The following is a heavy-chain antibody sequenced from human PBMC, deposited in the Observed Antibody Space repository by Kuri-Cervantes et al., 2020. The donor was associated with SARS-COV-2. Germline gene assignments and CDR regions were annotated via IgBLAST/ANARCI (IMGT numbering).Heavy chain of an antibody. V-gene: IGHV4-61*02. D-gene: IGHD3-22*01. CDR1: GGSISSGSYY. Sequence: SETLSLTCTVSGGSISSGSYYWSWIRQPAWKGLEWIGRIYTSGSTNYNPSLKSRVTISVDTSKNQFSLKLSSVTAADTAVYYCARDLAYDSSGYAFDYWGQGTLVTVSS. J-gene: IGHJ4*02. CDR3: ARDLAYDSSGYAFDY. CDR2: IYTSGST.